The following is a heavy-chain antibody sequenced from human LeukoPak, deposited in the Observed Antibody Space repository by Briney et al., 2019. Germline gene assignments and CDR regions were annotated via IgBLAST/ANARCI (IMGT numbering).Heavy chain of an antibody. V-gene: IGHV1-69*13. CDR3: AKVQNEVVPIAMRGWFDP. D-gene: IGHD2-2*01. CDR2: VMPMFNTS. Sequence: EASVKVSCTASGGTFRNYIFSWVRQAPGQGLEWMGGVMPMFNTSNYAQKFQGRVTITADENTSTVYMELSSLRSEDTAVYYCAKVQNEVVPIAMRGWFDPWGQGTLVAVSS. J-gene: IGHJ5*02. CDR1: GGTFRNYI.